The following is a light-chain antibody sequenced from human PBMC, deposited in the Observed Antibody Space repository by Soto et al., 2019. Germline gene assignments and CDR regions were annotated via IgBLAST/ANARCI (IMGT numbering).Light chain of an antibody. Sequence: LVLTQSPSASASLGASVKLTCTLSSGHSSFAIAWHQQQPEKGPRYLMKISSDGSHSKGDGIPDRFSGSSSGAERYLTISSLQSEDEADYYCQTWGTGIRVFGGGTKLTVL. CDR1: SGHSSFA. CDR2: ISSDGSH. V-gene: IGLV4-69*01. CDR3: QTWGTGIRV. J-gene: IGLJ2*01.